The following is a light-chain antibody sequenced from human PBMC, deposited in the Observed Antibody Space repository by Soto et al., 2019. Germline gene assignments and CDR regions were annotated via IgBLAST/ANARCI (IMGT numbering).Light chain of an antibody. CDR2: GES. V-gene: IGKV3-15*01. CDR3: QQYNNWPWT. Sequence: EIVMTQSPATLSVSPGERATLSCRASQSVSSKLAWYQQKPGQAPRLLIYGESTRATGIPARFSGSGSGTEFTLTIRSLQSEDFAVYYCQQYNNWPWTFGQGTKVEIK. CDR1: QSVSSK. J-gene: IGKJ1*01.